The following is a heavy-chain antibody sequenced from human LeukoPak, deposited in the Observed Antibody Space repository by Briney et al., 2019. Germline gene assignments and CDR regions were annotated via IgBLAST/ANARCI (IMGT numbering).Heavy chain of an antibody. CDR2: IYYSGST. V-gene: IGHV4-59*12. Sequence: PSETLSLTCTVSGGSISSYYWSWIRQPPGKGLEWIGYIYYSGSTNYNPSLKSRVTISVDTSKNQFSLKLGSVTAADTAVYYCARGYHPSDYWGQGTLVTVSS. CDR1: GGSISSYY. D-gene: IGHD2-2*01. CDR3: ARGYHPSDY. J-gene: IGHJ4*02.